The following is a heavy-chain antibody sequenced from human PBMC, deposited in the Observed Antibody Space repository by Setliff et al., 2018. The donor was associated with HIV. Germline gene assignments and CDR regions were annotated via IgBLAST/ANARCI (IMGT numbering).Heavy chain of an antibody. V-gene: IGHV3-30*02. Sequence: GESLKISCAASGFSFRSYAVSWVRQAPGKGLEWVTFIEHGGSKKFYADSVKGRFTISRDNSKSTLYLQMNSLRPEDRAVYYCATTHHYARSGYYGWGQGTLVTVSS. D-gene: IGHD3-22*01. J-gene: IGHJ4*02. CDR2: IEHGGSKK. CDR3: ATTHHYARSGYYG. CDR1: GFSFRSYA.